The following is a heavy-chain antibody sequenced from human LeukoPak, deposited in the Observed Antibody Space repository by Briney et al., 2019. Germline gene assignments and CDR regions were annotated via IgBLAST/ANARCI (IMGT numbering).Heavy chain of an antibody. Sequence: SETLSLTCTVSGGSISSYYWSWIRQPPGKGLEWIGYIYYSGSTNYNPSLKSRVTISVDTSKNQFSLKLSSVTAADTAVYYCARGQGIVVVVAFDPWGQGTLVTVSS. CDR3: ARGQGIVVVVAFDP. CDR1: GGSISSYY. J-gene: IGHJ5*02. D-gene: IGHD2-15*01. CDR2: IYYSGST. V-gene: IGHV4-59*12.